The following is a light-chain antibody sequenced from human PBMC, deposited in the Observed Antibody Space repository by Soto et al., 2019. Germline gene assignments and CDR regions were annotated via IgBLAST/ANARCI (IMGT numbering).Light chain of an antibody. CDR2: DAS. Sequence: EMVLTQSPATLSLSPGERATLSCRDSQSVSSYLAWYQQKPGQAPRLLIYDASNRATGIPARFSGSGSGTDFPLTISSLEPEDFAVYYCQQRSNWPPLTFGGGTKVEIK. J-gene: IGKJ4*01. CDR1: QSVSSY. CDR3: QQRSNWPPLT. V-gene: IGKV3-11*01.